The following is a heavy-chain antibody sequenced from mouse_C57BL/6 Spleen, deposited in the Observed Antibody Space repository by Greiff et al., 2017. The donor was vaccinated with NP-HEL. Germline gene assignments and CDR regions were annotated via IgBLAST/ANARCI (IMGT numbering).Heavy chain of an antibody. CDR2: IDPSDSYT. J-gene: IGHJ2*01. CDR3: ATPDSSGSFDY. CDR1: GYTFTSYW. V-gene: IGHV1-59*01. Sequence: QVQLQQPGAELVRPGTSVKLSCKASGYTFTSYWMHWVKQRPGQGLEWIGVIDPSDSYTNYNQKFKGKATLTVDTSSSTAYMQLSSLTSEDSAVYYCATPDSSGSFDYWGQGTTLTVSS. D-gene: IGHD3-2*02.